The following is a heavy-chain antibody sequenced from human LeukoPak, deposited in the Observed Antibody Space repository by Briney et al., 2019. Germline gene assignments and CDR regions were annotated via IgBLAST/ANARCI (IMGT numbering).Heavy chain of an antibody. V-gene: IGHV1-2*02. Sequence: ASVKVSCKASGYTFTGNNIHWVRQAPGQGLECMGWIHVKNGDTNYEQNFRGRVTMTMDTSTSIAYMELSGLRSDDTAVYYCARASNTLYGGQFFDSWGQGTLVAVSS. CDR1: GYTFTGNN. D-gene: IGHD2-15*01. CDR2: IHVKNGDT. J-gene: IGHJ4*02. CDR3: ARASNTLYGGQFFDS.